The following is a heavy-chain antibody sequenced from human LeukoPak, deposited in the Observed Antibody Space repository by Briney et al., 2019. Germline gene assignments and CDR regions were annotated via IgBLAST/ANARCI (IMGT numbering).Heavy chain of an antibody. Sequence: ASVKVSCKVSGYTLTELSMHWVRQAPGKGLEWMGGFDPEDGETIYAQKFQGRVTMTEDTSTDTAYMELSSLRSEDTAVYYCARDHPHYYDSSGYSPRYYFDYWGQGTLVTVSS. V-gene: IGHV1-24*01. CDR3: ARDHPHYYDSSGYSPRYYFDY. J-gene: IGHJ4*02. CDR1: GYTLTELS. CDR2: FDPEDGET. D-gene: IGHD3-22*01.